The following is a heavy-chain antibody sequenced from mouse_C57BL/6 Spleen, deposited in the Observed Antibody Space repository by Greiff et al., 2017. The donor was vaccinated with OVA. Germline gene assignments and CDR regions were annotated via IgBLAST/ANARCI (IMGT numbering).Heavy chain of an antibody. CDR1: GFTFSDYG. V-gene: IGHV5-17*01. CDR3: ARSEEYYFDY. Sequence: DVMLVESGGGLVKPGGSLKLSCAASGFTFSDYGMHWVRQAPEKGLEWVAYISSGSSTIYYADTVKGRFTISRDNAKNTLFLQMTSLRSEDTAMYYCARSEEYYFDYWGQGTTLTVSS. CDR2: ISSGSSTI. J-gene: IGHJ2*01.